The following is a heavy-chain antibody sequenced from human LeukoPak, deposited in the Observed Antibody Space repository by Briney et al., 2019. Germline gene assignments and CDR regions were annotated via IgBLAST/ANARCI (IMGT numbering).Heavy chain of an antibody. CDR1: GGSISSYY. CDR2: IYYSGST. Sequence: SETLSLTCTVSGGSISSYYWSWIRQPPGKGLEWIGYIYYSGSTNYNPSLKSRVTISVDTSKNQFSLKLSSVTAADTAVYYCARGLGGSSGYFPFDYWGQGTLVTVSS. J-gene: IGHJ4*02. V-gene: IGHV4-59*08. CDR3: ARGLGGSSGYFPFDY. D-gene: IGHD3-22*01.